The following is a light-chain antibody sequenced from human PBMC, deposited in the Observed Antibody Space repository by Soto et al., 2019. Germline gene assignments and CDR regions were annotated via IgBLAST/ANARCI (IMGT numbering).Light chain of an antibody. CDR1: QNLGTLY. CDR3: QQYGSPGT. Sequence: EILLTQSPGTLSFSPRERCTLSCRASQNLGTLYLAWFQQKSGQAPRLLIYSASRRATGIPDRFTGSGSGTEFTLTISRMEPEDFAVYYCQQYGSPGTFGQGTKVDIK. CDR2: SAS. J-gene: IGKJ1*01. V-gene: IGKV3-20*01.